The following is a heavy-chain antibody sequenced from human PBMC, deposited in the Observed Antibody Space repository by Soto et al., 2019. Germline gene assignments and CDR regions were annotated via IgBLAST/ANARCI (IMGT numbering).Heavy chain of an antibody. CDR1: GFTFTSYG. D-gene: IGHD2-15*01. Sequence: QVQLVESGGGVVQPGRSLRLSCAASGFTFTSYGIHWVRQAPGKGLEWVAVISYDGSKKYYADSVKGRFTISRDNSKHTLYLQMNSLRVEDMAVYYCARGQVTATGFDYWGQGTLVTVSS. CDR3: ARGQVTATGFDY. V-gene: IGHV3-30*01. CDR2: ISYDGSKK. J-gene: IGHJ4*02.